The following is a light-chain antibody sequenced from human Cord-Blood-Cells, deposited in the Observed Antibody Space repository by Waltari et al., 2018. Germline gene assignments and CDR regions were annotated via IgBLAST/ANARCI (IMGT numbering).Light chain of an antibody. CDR2: LNSDGSH. CDR1: SRHDSYA. J-gene: IGLJ3*02. Sequence: QLVLTQSPSASASLRDSLKLPSTLTSRHDSYAIAWHHQQPEKGPRYLMKLNSDGSHSKGDGIPDRFSGSSSGAARYLTISSLQSEDEADYYCQTWGTGIGVFGGGTKLTVL. CDR3: QTWGTGIGV. V-gene: IGLV4-69*01.